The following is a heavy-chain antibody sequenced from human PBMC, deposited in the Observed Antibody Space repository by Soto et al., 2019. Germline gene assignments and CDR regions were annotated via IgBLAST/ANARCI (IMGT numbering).Heavy chain of an antibody. V-gene: IGHV1-69*13. CDR2: IIPIFGTA. Sequence: SVKVSCKASGGTFSSYAISWVRQAPGQGLEWMGGIIPIFGTANYAQKFQGRVTITADESTSTAYMELSSLRSEDTAVYYCASAKYYYDSSGYYPGHYWGQGTLVTVSS. CDR1: GGTFSSYA. D-gene: IGHD3-22*01. CDR3: ASAKYYYDSSGYYPGHY. J-gene: IGHJ4*02.